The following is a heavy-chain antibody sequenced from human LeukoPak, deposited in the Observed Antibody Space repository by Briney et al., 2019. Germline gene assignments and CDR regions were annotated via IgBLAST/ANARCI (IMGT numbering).Heavy chain of an antibody. CDR1: GFTSSSYS. V-gene: IGHV3-21*01. Sequence: PGGSLRLSCAASGFTSSSYSMNWVRQAPGKGLEWVSSISSSSSYIYYADSVKGRFTISRDNAKNSLYLQMNSLRAEDTAVYYCARDDRDTAYDAFDIWGQGTMVTVSS. CDR2: ISSSSSYI. D-gene: IGHD5-18*01. J-gene: IGHJ3*02. CDR3: ARDDRDTAYDAFDI.